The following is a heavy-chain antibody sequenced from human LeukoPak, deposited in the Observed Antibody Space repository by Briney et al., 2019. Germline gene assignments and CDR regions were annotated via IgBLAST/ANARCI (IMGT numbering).Heavy chain of an antibody. V-gene: IGHV1-69*04. CDR3: ASLPNSNYANYYYYYGMDV. D-gene: IGHD4-11*01. J-gene: IGHJ6*04. CDR2: IIPILGIA. CDR1: GGTFSSYA. Sequence: GSSVKVSCTASGGTFSSYAISWVRQAPGQGLEWMGRIIPILGIANYAQKFKGRVTISADKSTSTAYMELSSLRSEDTAVYYCASLPNSNYANYYYYYGMDVWGKGATVTV.